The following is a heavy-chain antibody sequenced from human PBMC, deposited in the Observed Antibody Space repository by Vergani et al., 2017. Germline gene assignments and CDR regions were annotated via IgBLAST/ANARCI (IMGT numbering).Heavy chain of an antibody. CDR1: GGTFSSYA. CDR3: ARDGSGNWGPDAFDI. Sequence: QVQLVQSGAEVKKPGSSVKVSCKASGGTFSSYAISWVRQAPGQGLEWMGGTIPIFGTANYAQKFQGRVTITADESTSTAYMELSSLRSEDTAMYYCARDGSGNWGPDAFDIWGQGTMVTVSS. V-gene: IGHV1-69*01. D-gene: IGHD7-27*01. J-gene: IGHJ3*02. CDR2: TIPIFGTA.